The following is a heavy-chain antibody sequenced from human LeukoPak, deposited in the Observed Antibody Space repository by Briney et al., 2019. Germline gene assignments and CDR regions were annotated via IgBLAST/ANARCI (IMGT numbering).Heavy chain of an antibody. D-gene: IGHD5-12*01. V-gene: IGHV1-18*01. CDR1: GYTFTSYG. CDR2: ISPYNGNT. J-gene: IGHJ4*02. Sequence: ASVKVSCKASGYTFTSYGISWVRQAPGQGLEWMGRISPYNGNTKYAQKLQGRVTMTTDTSTSTAYMELRSLRSDDTAVYYCAREATISNFDYWGQGTLVTVSS. CDR3: AREATISNFDY.